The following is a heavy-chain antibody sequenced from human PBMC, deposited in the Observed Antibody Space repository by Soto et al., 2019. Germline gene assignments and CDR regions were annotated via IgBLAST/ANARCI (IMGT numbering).Heavy chain of an antibody. CDR3: ARASLDYVWGSYRYRGAFDI. CDR2: IIPIFGTA. V-gene: IGHV1-69*01. CDR1: GGTFSSYA. J-gene: IGHJ3*02. Sequence: QVQLVQSGAEVKKPGSSVKVSCKASGGTFSSYAFSWVRQAPGQGLEWMGGIIPIFGTANYAQKFQGRVTITADESTSTAYMELSSLRSEDTAVYYCARASLDYVWGSYRYRGAFDIWGQGTMVTVSS. D-gene: IGHD3-16*02.